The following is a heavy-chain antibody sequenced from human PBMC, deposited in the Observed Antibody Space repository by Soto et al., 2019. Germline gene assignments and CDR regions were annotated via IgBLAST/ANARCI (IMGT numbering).Heavy chain of an antibody. CDR1: SGSISGYY. CDR3: ARFDFGDYRGLDY. D-gene: IGHD4-17*01. Sequence: QVHLQESGPGLVKPSETLSLTCTVSSGSISGYYLSWIRQPPGKGLECIGYISYIGNTHYNPSLLSRVTISIDPSKNQFSLKVTSVTAADTAVYYCARFDFGDYRGLDYWGQGTLVTVSS. V-gene: IGHV4-59*08. CDR2: ISYIGNT. J-gene: IGHJ4*02.